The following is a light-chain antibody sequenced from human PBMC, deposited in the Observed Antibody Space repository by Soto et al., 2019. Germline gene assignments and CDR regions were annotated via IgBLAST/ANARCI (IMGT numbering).Light chain of an antibody. V-gene: IGLV8-61*01. CDR3: AAWEDSVNGRV. Sequence: QTVVTQEPSFSVSPGGTVTLTCGLSSDSVSASHFPSWYQQTPGQAPRTLIYNTNTRSSGVPDRFSGSKSGTSASLAISGLQSEDEADYYCAAWEDSVNGRVFGGGTKLTVL. CDR1: SDSVSASHF. J-gene: IGLJ3*02. CDR2: NTN.